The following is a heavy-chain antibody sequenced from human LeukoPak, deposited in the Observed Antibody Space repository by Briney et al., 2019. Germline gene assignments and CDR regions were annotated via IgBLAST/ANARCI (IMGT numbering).Heavy chain of an antibody. J-gene: IGHJ4*02. CDR2: IYYSGST. CDR1: DGSISSSSYY. V-gene: IGHV4-39*01. D-gene: IGHD3-10*01. CDR3: ARLPMVRGVHFDY. Sequence: ETLSLTCTVSDGSISSSSYYWGWIRQPPGKGLEWIGSIYYSGSTYYNPSLKSRVTISVDTSKNQFSLKLSSVTAADTAVYYCARLPMVRGVHFDYWGQGTLVTGSS.